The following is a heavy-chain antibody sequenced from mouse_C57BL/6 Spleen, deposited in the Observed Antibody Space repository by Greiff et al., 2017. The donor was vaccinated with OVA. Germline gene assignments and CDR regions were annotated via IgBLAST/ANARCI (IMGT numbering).Heavy chain of an antibody. V-gene: IGHV5-4*01. D-gene: IGHD2-5*01. CDR1: GFTFSSYA. CDR2: ISDGGSYT. CDR3: ARRGSNYYFDY. Sequence: VHLVESGGGLVKPGGSLKLSCAASGFTFSSYAMSWVRQTPEKRLEWVATISDGGSYTYYPDNVKGRFTISRDNAKNNLYLQMSHLKSEDTAMYYCARRGSNYYFDYWGQGTTLTVSS. J-gene: IGHJ2*01.